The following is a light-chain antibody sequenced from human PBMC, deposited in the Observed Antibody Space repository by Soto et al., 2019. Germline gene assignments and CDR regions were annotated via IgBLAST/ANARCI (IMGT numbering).Light chain of an antibody. J-gene: IGLJ1*01. V-gene: IGLV2-14*01. CDR3: SSYTRISTWV. Sequence: QSVLTQPASVSGSPGQSITISCTGSSSDVGGYNYVSWYQQYPGKAPKLMIYEVSNRPSGVSNRFSGSKSGNTASLTISGLQTEDEADYYCSSYTRISTWVFGTGTKLTVL. CDR1: SSDVGGYNY. CDR2: EVS.